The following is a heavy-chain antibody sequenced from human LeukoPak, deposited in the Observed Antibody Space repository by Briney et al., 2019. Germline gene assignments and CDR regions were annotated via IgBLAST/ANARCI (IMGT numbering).Heavy chain of an antibody. CDR1: GFTLSSYW. Sequence: GGSLRLSCAASGFTLSSYWMTWVRQGPGKGLEWVANIKQDGSDKYCVDSVKGRFTISRDNAKNSLYLQMNGLRADDTAVYYCAREVGSDYIDYWGQGTLVTVSS. J-gene: IGHJ4*02. D-gene: IGHD4-17*01. V-gene: IGHV3-7*05. CDR2: IKQDGSDK. CDR3: AREVGSDYIDY.